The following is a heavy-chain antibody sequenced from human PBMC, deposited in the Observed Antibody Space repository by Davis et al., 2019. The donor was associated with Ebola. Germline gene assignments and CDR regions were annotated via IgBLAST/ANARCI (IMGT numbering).Heavy chain of an antibody. D-gene: IGHD3-22*01. Sequence: FTISRDNSKNTLYLQMNSLRAEDTAIYSCTKGDRDYSSSPFDYWGQGTLVTVSS. V-gene: IGHV3-23*01. J-gene: IGHJ4*02. CDR3: TKGDRDYSSSPFDY.